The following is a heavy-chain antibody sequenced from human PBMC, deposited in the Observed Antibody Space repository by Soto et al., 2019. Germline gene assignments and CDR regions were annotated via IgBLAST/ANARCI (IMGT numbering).Heavy chain of an antibody. J-gene: IGHJ4*02. D-gene: IGHD3-22*01. CDR3: ARHYYYDSSYYYPTNTQLPLDH. Sequence: SETLSLTCAVSGGSISSGGYSWSWIRQPPGKGLEWIGYMYHSGSTYYNPSLKSRVTISVDRSKNQFSLKLSSVTAADSAMYFCARHYYYDSSYYYPTNTQLPLDHWGQGTLVTVSS. V-gene: IGHV4-30-2*01. CDR2: MYHSGST. CDR1: GGSISSGGYS.